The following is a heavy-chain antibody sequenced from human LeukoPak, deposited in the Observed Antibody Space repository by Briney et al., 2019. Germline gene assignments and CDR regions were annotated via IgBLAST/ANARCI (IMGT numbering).Heavy chain of an antibody. CDR3: ARGVDFWSGSPYFDF. V-gene: IGHV5-51*01. CDR1: GYSFHRYY. Sequence: GESLKISCKASGYSFHRYYIGWVRQMPGKGLEWMGMIYPGDPETRYSPSFQGHVTISLDRSITTAYLRFNNLKASDTAMYYCARGVDFWSGSPYFDFWGQGTLVTVSS. CDR2: IYPGDPET. J-gene: IGHJ4*02. D-gene: IGHD3-3*01.